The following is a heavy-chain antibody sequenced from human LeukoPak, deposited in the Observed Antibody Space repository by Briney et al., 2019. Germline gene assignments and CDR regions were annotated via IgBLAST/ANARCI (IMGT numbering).Heavy chain of an antibody. CDR3: ARDLGALNGPGDYYYYMDV. V-gene: IGHV1-2*02. CDR1: GYTFTGYY. Sequence: EASVKVSCKASGYTFTGYYMHWVRQAPGQGLEWMGWINPNSGGTNYAQKFQGRVTMTRDTSISTAYMELSRLRSDDTAVYYCARDLGALNGPGDYYYYMDVWGKGTTVTVSS. CDR2: INPNSGGT. D-gene: IGHD3-16*01. J-gene: IGHJ6*03.